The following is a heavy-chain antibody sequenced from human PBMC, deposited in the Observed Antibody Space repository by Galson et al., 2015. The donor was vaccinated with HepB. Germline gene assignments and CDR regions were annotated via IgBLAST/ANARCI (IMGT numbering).Heavy chain of an antibody. V-gene: IGHV3-13*04. CDR3: ARARGRAFDI. CDR1: GFTFSNYD. Sequence: SLRLSCAASGFTFSNYDMHWVRQGTGKGLEWVSAIGTAGDTYYPGSVRGRFTISRDNAKNSLYLQMNSLRAGDTAVYYRARARGRAFDIWGQGTMVTVSS. CDR2: IGTAGDT. J-gene: IGHJ3*02.